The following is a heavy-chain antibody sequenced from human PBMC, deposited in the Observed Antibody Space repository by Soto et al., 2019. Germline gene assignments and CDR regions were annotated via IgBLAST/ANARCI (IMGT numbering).Heavy chain of an antibody. J-gene: IGHJ5*02. CDR1: GYTFTSYG. V-gene: IGHV1-18*01. Sequence: ASVKVSCKASGYTFTSYGISWVRQAPGQGLEWMGWISAYNGNTNYAQKLQGRVTMTTDTSTSTAYMELRSLRSDDTAVYYCARLTGYYGSGSPRYCFDPWRQRTLVTVSS. CDR2: ISAYNGNT. CDR3: ARLTGYYGSGSPRYCFDP. D-gene: IGHD3-10*01.